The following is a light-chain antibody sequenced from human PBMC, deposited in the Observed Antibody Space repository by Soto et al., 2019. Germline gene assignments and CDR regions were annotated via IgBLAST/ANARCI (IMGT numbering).Light chain of an antibody. Sequence: QSVLTQPASVSGSPGQSITISCTGTSSDVGGYNYVSWYQQHPGKAPKLMIYEVSNRPSGVSNRFSGSKSGHTASLTISGLQAEDEADYYCSSYTSSSTLVFGGGTKLTVL. CDR2: EVS. J-gene: IGLJ3*02. V-gene: IGLV2-14*01. CDR1: SSDVGGYNY. CDR3: SSYTSSSTLV.